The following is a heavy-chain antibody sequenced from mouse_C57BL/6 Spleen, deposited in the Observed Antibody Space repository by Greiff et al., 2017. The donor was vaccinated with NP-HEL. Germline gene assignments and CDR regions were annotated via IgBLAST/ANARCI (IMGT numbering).Heavy chain of an antibody. V-gene: IGHV1-26*01. CDR3: TRFNYCGSSYDWYFDF. CDR1: GYTFTDYY. Sequence: EVQLQQSGPELVKPGASVKISCKASGYTFTDYYMNWVKQSHGKSLEWIGDINPNNGGTSYNQKFKGKATLTVDKSSSTASMELRSLTSEDSAVYYCTRFNYCGSSYDWYFDFWGTGTTVTVSS. D-gene: IGHD1-1*01. J-gene: IGHJ1*03. CDR2: INPNNGGT.